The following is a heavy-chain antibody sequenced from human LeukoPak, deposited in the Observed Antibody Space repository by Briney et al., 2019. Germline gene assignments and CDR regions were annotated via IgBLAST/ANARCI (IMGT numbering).Heavy chain of an antibody. J-gene: IGHJ4*02. Sequence: ASMNVSCKASGYTFTDYYIHWVRQAPGQGLEWMGRINPNSGGTNYAQKFQGRVTMTRDTSTSTAYMELSRLRSDDTAVYYCARDFERPDYWGQGTLVTVSS. CDR3: ARDFERPDY. V-gene: IGHV1-2*06. CDR2: INPNSGGT. CDR1: GYTFTDYY.